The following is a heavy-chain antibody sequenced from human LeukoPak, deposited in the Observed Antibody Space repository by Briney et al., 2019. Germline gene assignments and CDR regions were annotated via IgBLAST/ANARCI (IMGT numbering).Heavy chain of an antibody. CDR1: GFTFSSYA. D-gene: IGHD2-21*01. CDR2: LYSGGTT. Sequence: GGSLRLSCAASGFTFSSYAMSWVRQAPGKGLDWVSVLYSGGTTYYADSVKGRFTISRHNSKNTLFLQMNSLRAEDTAVYYCARAGCSGGVCLYYFDYWGQGTLVTVAS. J-gene: IGHJ4*02. V-gene: IGHV3-53*04. CDR3: ARAGCSGGVCLYYFDY.